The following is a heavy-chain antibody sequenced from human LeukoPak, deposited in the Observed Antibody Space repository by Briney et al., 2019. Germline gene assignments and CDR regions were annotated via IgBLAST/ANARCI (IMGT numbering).Heavy chain of an antibody. CDR3: ARGHMVAMAKIDY. D-gene: IGHD6-19*01. CDR1: GYTFTNYA. Sequence: GASVKVSCKADGYTFTNYATHWLRQAPGQRLEWMGWIYNGNGYTKYTPEFQGKVTITRDTSANIVYLEWSSLTIEDTAVFYCARGHMVAMAKIDYWGQGTLVTVSS. V-gene: IGHV1-3*04. J-gene: IGHJ4*02. CDR2: IYNGNGYT.